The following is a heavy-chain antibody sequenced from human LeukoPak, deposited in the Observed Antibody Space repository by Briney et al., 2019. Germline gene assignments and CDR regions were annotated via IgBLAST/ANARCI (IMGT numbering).Heavy chain of an antibody. CDR3: ASEPIAAAGTTDY. CDR2: IIPIFGTA. J-gene: IGHJ4*02. V-gene: IGHV1-69*15. Sequence: ASVKVSCKASGGTFSSYAISWVRQAPGQGLEWMGRIIPIFGTANYAQKFQGRVTITADESTSTAYMELSSLRSEDTAVYYCASEPIAAAGTTDYWGQGTLVTVSS. D-gene: IGHD6-13*01. CDR1: GGTFSSYA.